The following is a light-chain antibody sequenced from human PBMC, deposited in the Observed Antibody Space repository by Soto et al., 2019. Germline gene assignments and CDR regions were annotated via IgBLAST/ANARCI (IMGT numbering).Light chain of an antibody. Sequence: IVLTQSTGTLSLSPGERATLSCRASQSVSNSYLAWYQQKPGRAPRLLIYGASSRATDIPDRFSGSGSGTDFTLTISRLEPVDSAVYYCQQYGSSPTTFGQGTKVDIK. V-gene: IGKV3-20*01. CDR3: QQYGSSPTT. CDR2: GAS. J-gene: IGKJ1*01. CDR1: QSVSNSY.